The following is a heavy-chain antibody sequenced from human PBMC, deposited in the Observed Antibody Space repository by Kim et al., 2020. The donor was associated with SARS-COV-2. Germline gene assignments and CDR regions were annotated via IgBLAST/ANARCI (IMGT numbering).Heavy chain of an antibody. J-gene: IGHJ6*03. V-gene: IGHV4-34*01. CDR1: GGSFSGYY. D-gene: IGHD6-19*01. CDR2: INHSGST. CDR3: ARATRQWLVNYYYYYMDV. Sequence: SETLSLTCAVYGGSFSGYYWSWIRQPPGKGLEWIGEINHSGSTNYNPSLKSRVTISVDTSKNQSSLKLSSVTAADTAVYYCARATRQWLVNYYYYYMDVWGKGTTVTVSS.